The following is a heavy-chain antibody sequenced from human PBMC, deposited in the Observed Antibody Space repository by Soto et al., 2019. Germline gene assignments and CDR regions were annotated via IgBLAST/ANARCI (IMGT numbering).Heavy chain of an antibody. CDR2: ISTYNGNT. CDR3: ASPDSSSLGAIFDY. CDR1: GYTFTTYI. V-gene: IGHV1-18*01. Sequence: QVQLVQSGAEVKKPGASVKVSCKASGYTFTTYIISWVRQAPGQGLEWMGWISTYNGNTNYAQNLQGRVTMTTDTSTSTAYMELRSLRSEDTAVYYCASPDSSSLGAIFDYWGQGTLVTVSS. D-gene: IGHD6-13*01. J-gene: IGHJ4*02.